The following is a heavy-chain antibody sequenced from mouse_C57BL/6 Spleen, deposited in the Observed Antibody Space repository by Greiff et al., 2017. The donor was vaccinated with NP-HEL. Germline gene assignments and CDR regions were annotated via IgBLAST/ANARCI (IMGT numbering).Heavy chain of an antibody. V-gene: IGHV7-3*01. D-gene: IGHD2-12*01. Sequence: EVHLVESGGGLVQPGGSLSLSCAASGFTFTDYHMSWVRQPPGKALEWLGFIRNKANGYTTEYSASVKGRFTISRDNSQSILYLQMNALRAEDRATYYCARPYYSYWYFDVWGTGTTVTVSS. J-gene: IGHJ1*03. CDR2: IRNKANGYTT. CDR1: GFTFTDYH. CDR3: ARPYYSYWYFDV.